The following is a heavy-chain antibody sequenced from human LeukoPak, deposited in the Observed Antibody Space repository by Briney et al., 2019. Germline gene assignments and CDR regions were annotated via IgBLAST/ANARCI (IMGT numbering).Heavy chain of an antibody. J-gene: IGHJ4*02. CDR2: IYTSGST. CDR3: ARVYSSSWHLYYFDY. Sequence: SETLSLTCTVSGGSISSYYWSWIRQPAGKGLEWIGRIYTSGSTNYNPSLKSRVTMSVDASKNQFSLKLSSVTAADTAVYYCARVYSSSWHLYYFDYWGQGTLVTVSS. D-gene: IGHD6-13*01. CDR1: GGSISSYY. V-gene: IGHV4-4*07.